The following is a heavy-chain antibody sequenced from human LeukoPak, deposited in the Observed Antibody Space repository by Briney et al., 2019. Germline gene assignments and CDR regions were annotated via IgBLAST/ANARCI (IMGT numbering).Heavy chain of an antibody. CDR1: GYTFTSYG. V-gene: IGHV1-18*01. D-gene: IGHD6-13*01. CDR3: ARRSIAAAGKDY. Sequence: GASVTVSYKDSGYTFTSYGISWVRPAPGQGLEWMGWISAYNCNTNYAQKLQGRVTMTTDTSTSTAYMELRSLRSDDTAVDYCARRSIAAAGKDYWGQGTLVTVSS. J-gene: IGHJ4*02. CDR2: ISAYNCNT.